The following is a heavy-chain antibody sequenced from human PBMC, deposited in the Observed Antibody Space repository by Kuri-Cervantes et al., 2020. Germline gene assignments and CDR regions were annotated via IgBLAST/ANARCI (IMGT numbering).Heavy chain of an antibody. D-gene: IGHD3-22*01. J-gene: IGHJ3*02. V-gene: IGHV4-4*02. CDR3: ARAITMIPHDAFDI. Sequence: SETLSLTCVVSGDSINNSNWWTWVRQPPGKGPEWIGEVYHSGSTNYNPSLKSRVTKSVDTSKNQFSLKLSSVTAVDTAMYYCARAITMIPHDAFDIWGQGTMVTVSS. CDR2: VYHSGST. CDR1: GDSINNSNW.